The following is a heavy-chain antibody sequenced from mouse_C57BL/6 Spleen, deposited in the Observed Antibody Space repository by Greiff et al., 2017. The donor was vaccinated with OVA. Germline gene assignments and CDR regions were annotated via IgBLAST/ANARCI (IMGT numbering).Heavy chain of an antibody. Sequence: LQESGPELVKPGASVKISCKASGYAFSSSWMNWVKQRPGKGLEWIGRIYPGDGDTNYNGKFKGKATLTADKSSSTAYMQLSSLTSEDSAVYFCAGGYDWYFDVWGTGTTVTVSS. CDR3: AGGYDWYFDV. V-gene: IGHV1-82*01. CDR2: IYPGDGDT. CDR1: GYAFSSSW. D-gene: IGHD2-2*01. J-gene: IGHJ1*03.